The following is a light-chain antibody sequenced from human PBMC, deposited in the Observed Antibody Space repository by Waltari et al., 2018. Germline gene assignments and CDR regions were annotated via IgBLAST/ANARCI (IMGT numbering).Light chain of an antibody. CDR1: SSDVGGYNY. CDR3: SSYAGSNNYVL. J-gene: IGLJ2*01. V-gene: IGLV2-8*01. CDR2: EVN. Sequence: QSALTQPPSASGSPGQSVTISCTGTSSDVGGYNYVSWYQQHPGKAPKLMIYEVNNRPTGVPHRFSGSKSGNTASLTVSGLQAEDEADYYCSSYAGSNNYVLFGGGTKLTVL.